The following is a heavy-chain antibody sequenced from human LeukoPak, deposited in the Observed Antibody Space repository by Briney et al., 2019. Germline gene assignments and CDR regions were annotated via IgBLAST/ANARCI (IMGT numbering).Heavy chain of an antibody. D-gene: IGHD2-15*01. CDR3: AREENCSGGSCYYY. V-gene: IGHV1-2*06. J-gene: IGHJ4*02. Sequence: ASVKVSCKTSGYTFTDYYMHWVRQAPGPGLEWMGRINPNSGDTNYAQKFQGRVTMTRDTSISAAYMELSRLTSDDTAVYYCAREENCSGGSCYYYWGQGTLVTVSP. CDR1: GYTFTDYY. CDR2: INPNSGDT.